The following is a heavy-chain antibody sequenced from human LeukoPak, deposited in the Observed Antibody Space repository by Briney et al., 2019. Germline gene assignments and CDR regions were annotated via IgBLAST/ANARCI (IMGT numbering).Heavy chain of an antibody. Sequence: TGGSLRLSCAASGFTFDDYTMNWVRQVPGKGLEWISLISWDGGSRHYADSVKGRFTISRDNSRSTLYLQMNSLRPEDTAIYYCAREGYYGSGSPPSLYFDYWGQGTLVTVSS. J-gene: IGHJ4*02. CDR1: GFTFDDYT. D-gene: IGHD3-10*01. CDR3: AREGYYGSGSPPSLYFDY. CDR2: ISWDGGSR. V-gene: IGHV3-43*01.